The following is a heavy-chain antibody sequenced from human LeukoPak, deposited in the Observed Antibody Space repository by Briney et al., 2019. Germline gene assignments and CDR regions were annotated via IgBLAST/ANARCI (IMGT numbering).Heavy chain of an antibody. Sequence: PSQTLSLTCTVSGGSISSGDYYWRWIRQPPGKGLEWIGYIYYSGSTYYNPSLKRRVTISVDTSKNQFSLKLSSETAADTAVYYCARGASPAAMVGYFQHWGQGTLVTVSS. D-gene: IGHD2-2*01. CDR1: GGSISSGDYY. CDR3: ARGASPAAMVGYFQH. V-gene: IGHV4-30-4*01. CDR2: IYYSGST. J-gene: IGHJ1*01.